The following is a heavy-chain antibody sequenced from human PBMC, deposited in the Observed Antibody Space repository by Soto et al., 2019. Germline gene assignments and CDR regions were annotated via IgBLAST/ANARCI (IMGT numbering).Heavy chain of an antibody. CDR1: GFTFDDYA. V-gene: IGHV3-9*01. CDR2: ISWNSDYI. J-gene: IGHJ6*04. D-gene: IGHD6-19*01. Sequence: GGSLRLSCAASGFTFDDYAMHWVRQGPGKGQEWVAGISWNSDYIGYADSVKGRFTISRDNAKNFLYLQMNSLRAEDTALYYCERDRIGGRGAGAGNVRGYYYARDVWGKGTTVTVSS. CDR3: ERDRIGGRGAGAGNVRGYYYARDV.